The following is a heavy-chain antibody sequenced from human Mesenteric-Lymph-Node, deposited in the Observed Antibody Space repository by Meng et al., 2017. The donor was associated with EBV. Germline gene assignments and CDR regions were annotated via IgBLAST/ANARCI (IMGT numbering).Heavy chain of an antibody. V-gene: IGHV1-18*01. CDR1: GYTFTSSG. D-gene: IGHD3-10*01. CDR3: ARVWLWFGELGWFDP. J-gene: IGHJ5*02. CDR2: ISAYNGNT. Sequence: QVQLVQSGAYVKKPGASVKVACKASGYTFTSSGISWVRQAPGQGLEWMGWISAYNGNTNYAQKLQGRVTMTTDTSTSTAYMELRSLRSDDTAVYYCARVWLWFGELGWFDPWGQGTLVTVSS.